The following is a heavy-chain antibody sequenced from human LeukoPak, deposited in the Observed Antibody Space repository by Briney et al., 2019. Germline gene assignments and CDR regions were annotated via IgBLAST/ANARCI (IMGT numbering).Heavy chain of an antibody. V-gene: IGHV4-34*01. D-gene: IGHD3-10*01. CDR2: INHTGST. J-gene: IGHJ4*02. CDR3: ARPSRSGSYSYYFDY. CDR1: GESFTTFY. Sequence: SETLSLTCAVYGESFTTFYWGWIRQTPGKGLEWIGEINHTGSTNYNPSLKSRVTISVDTSKNQFSLKLSSVTAADTAVYYCARPSRSGSYSYYFDYWGQGTLVTVSS.